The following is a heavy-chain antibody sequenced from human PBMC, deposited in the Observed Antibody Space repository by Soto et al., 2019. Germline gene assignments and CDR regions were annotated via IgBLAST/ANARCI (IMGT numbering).Heavy chain of an antibody. V-gene: IGHV4-31*03. D-gene: IGHD4-17*01. J-gene: IGHJ1*01. CDR1: GGSISSGGYY. CDR2: IYYSGST. Sequence: LSLTCTVSGGSISSGGYYWSWIRQHPGKGLEWIGYIYYSGSTYYNPSLKSRVTISVDTSKNQFSLKLSSVTAADTAVYYCARAYGGNSDLDFQHWGQGTLVTVSS. CDR3: ARAYGGNSDLDFQH.